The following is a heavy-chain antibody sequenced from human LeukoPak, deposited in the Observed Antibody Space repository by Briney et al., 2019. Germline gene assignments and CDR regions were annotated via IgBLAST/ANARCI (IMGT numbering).Heavy chain of an antibody. D-gene: IGHD3-22*01. CDR3: AKRGYDISGYYGYFDH. CDR1: GFTFSSYS. J-gene: IGHJ4*02. Sequence: GGSLRLSCAASGFTFSSYSMNWVRQAPGKGLEWVSVVSGSGGSTYYAASVEGRFTISRDNSKNTLYLQMNSLRAEDTAVYYCAKRGYDISGYYGYFDHWGQGNLVTVSS. V-gene: IGHV3-23*01. CDR2: VSGSGGST.